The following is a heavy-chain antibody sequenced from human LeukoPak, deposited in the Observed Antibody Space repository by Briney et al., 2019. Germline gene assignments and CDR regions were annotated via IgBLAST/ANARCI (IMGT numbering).Heavy chain of an antibody. V-gene: IGHV3-21*01. CDR2: ISSRSSYI. CDR3: ARDETGSGGDY. D-gene: IGHD2-15*01. J-gene: IGHJ4*02. Sequence: NSGGSLRLSCAASGFILSSYSMIWVRQAPGKGLEWVSSISSRSSYIYYADSVKGRFTISRDNAKNSLYLQMNSLRAEDTAVYYCARDETGSGGDYWGQGTLVTVSS. CDR1: GFILSSYS.